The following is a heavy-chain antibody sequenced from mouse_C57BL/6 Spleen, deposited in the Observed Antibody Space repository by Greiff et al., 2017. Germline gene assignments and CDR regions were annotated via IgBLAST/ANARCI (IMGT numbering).Heavy chain of an antibody. D-gene: IGHD1-1*01. Sequence: EVKLVESGGGLVKPGGSLKLSCAASGFTFSSYAMSWVRQTPEKRLEWVATISDGGSYTYYPDNVKGRFTISRDNAKNNLYLQMSHLKSEDTAMYYCAREGYYEGAYWGQGTLVTVSA. J-gene: IGHJ3*01. CDR1: GFTFSSYA. CDR2: ISDGGSYT. CDR3: AREGYYEGAY. V-gene: IGHV5-4*01.